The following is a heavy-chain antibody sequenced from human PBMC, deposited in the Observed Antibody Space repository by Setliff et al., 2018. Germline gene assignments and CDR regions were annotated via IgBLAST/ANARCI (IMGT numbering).Heavy chain of an antibody. J-gene: IGHJ4*02. CDR3: ARAGTYRYFDY. Sequence: SETLSLTCTVSGASLSSGTYYWGWIRQPPGKGLEWIGRIYYRGDTYCNASLKGRLTISVDTAQNQFSLRLTSVTAADTAVYYCARAGTYRYFDYWGQGALVTRLL. CDR2: IYYRGDT. CDR1: GASLSSGTYY. D-gene: IGHD1-1*01. V-gene: IGHV4-39*01.